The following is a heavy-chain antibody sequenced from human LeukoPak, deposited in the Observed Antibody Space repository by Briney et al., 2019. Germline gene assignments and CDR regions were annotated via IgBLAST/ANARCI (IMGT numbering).Heavy chain of an antibody. CDR1: GFTFSSYW. CDR2: IKQDGSEK. J-gene: IGHJ4*02. D-gene: IGHD5-18*01. Sequence: GGSLRLSCAASGFTFSSYWMSWVRQAPGKGLEWVANIKQDGSEKYYVDSVKGRFTISRDNAKNSLYLQMNSLRVEDTAVYYCSSQPAVVDLDLWGQGTLVSVSS. CDR3: SSQPAVVDLDL. V-gene: IGHV3-7*01.